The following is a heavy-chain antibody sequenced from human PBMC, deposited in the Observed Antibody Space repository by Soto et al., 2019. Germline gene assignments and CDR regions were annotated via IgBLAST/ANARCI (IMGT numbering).Heavy chain of an antibody. D-gene: IGHD2-15*01. J-gene: IGHJ6*02. Sequence: GGSLSLSCAASGFTFSGYGIHWVRQAPGKGLEWVAVIWYDGSNKYYADSVKGRFTISRDNSKTTLYLQMNSLRAGDPAVYYCERDGGTRGMDVWGQGPTVTVYS. CDR3: ERDGGTRGMDV. V-gene: IGHV3-33*01. CDR2: IWYDGSNK. CDR1: GFTFSGYG.